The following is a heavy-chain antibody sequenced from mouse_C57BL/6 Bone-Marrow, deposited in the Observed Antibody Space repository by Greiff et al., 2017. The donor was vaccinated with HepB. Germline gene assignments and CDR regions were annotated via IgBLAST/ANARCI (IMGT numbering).Heavy chain of an antibody. CDR2: IHPNSGST. CDR1: GYTFTSYW. D-gene: IGHD1-3*01. V-gene: IGHV1-64*01. CDR3: ARREESFYAMDY. Sequence: QVQLQQPGAELVKPGASVKLCCKASGYTFTSYWMHWVKQRPGQGLEWIGMIHPNSGSTNYNEKFKSKATLTVDKSSSTAYMQLSSLTSEDSAVYYCARREESFYAMDYWAQGTSATNSS. J-gene: IGHJ4*01.